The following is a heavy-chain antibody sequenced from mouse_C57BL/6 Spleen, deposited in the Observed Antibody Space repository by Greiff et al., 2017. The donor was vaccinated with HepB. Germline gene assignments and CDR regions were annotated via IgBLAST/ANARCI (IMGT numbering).Heavy chain of an antibody. CDR2: IDPSDSYT. CDR3: ARGLGRGGY. D-gene: IGHD4-1*01. V-gene: IGHV1-69*01. CDR1: GYTFTSYW. Sequence: VQLQQPGAELVMPGASVKLSCKASGYTFTSYWMHWVKQRPGQGLEWIGEIDPSDSYTNYNQKFKGKSTLTVDKSSSTAYMQLSSLTSEDSAVYYCARGLGRGGYWGQGTTLTVSS. J-gene: IGHJ2*01.